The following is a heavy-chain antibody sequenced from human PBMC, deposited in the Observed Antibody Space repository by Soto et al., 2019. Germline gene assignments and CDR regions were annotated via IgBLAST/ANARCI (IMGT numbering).Heavy chain of an antibody. Sequence: QVQLVQSGAEVKKPGASVKVSCKASGYTFTSYAMHWVRQAPGQRLEWMGWINAGNGNTKYSQKFQGRVTITRDTSASTAYMERSSLRSEDTAVYYCARGNSSGWHRGLDYYYYYGMDVWGQGTTVTVSS. CDR2: INAGNGNT. CDR3: ARGNSSGWHRGLDYYYYYGMDV. V-gene: IGHV1-3*01. CDR1: GYTFTSYA. D-gene: IGHD6-19*01. J-gene: IGHJ6*02.